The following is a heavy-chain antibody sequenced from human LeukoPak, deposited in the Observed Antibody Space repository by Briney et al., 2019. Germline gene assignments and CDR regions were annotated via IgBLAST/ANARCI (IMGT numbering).Heavy chain of an antibody. V-gene: IGHV1-18*01. Sequence: GASVKVSCKASGYTFTSYGISWVRQAPGQGLEGMGWISAYNGNTNYAQKIQGRVTMTTDTSTSTAYMELRSLRSDDTAVYYCARDTLRYFDWLLGYDAFDIWGQGTMVTVSS. CDR1: GYTFTSYG. D-gene: IGHD3-9*01. J-gene: IGHJ3*02. CDR3: ARDTLRYFDWLLGYDAFDI. CDR2: ISAYNGNT.